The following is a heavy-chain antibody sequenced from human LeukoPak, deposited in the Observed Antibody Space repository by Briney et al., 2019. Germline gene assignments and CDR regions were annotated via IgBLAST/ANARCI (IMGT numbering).Heavy chain of an antibody. CDR1: GGSFSGYY. CDR2: INHSGNT. CDR3: ARRKKSGNEDY. Sequence: SESLSLTCAVYGGSFSGYYWSWIRLPPGKGREWIGEINHSGNTNYNPSLKSRVTISVDTSKNQFSLKLSSVTAADTAVYYCARRKKSGNEDYWGQGTLVTVSS. J-gene: IGHJ4*02. V-gene: IGHV4-34*01. D-gene: IGHD3-10*01.